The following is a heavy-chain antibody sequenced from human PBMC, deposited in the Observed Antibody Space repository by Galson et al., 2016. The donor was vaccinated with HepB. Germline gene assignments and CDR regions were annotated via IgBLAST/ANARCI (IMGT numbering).Heavy chain of an antibody. CDR2: IDPSGINT. Sequence: SLRLSCAASGFTFRSYAMGWVRHAPGPGLEWVTAIDPSGINTNYADSVKGRFTISRDNSKNTLYLQLNILRAEDTALYYCAKGSRGARPYYCDYWGQGTPVTASS. D-gene: IGHD6-19*01. CDR3: AKGSRGARPYYCDY. J-gene: IGHJ4*02. V-gene: IGHV3-23*01. CDR1: GFTFRSYA.